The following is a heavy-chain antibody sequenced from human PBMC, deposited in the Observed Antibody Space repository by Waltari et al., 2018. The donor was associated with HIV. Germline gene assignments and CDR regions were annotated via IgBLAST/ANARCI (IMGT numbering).Heavy chain of an antibody. CDR2: VKGNGQRT. CDR1: GTNFTNFF. J-gene: IGHJ3*01. CDR3: GRARGDCSTNSCDGDDDFDV. V-gene: IGHV1-46*01. Sequence: QVQLVQSGAEAKKPGASVKVSCEASGTNFTNFFIHWVGQTPGEGREWMGIVKGNGQRTKCGQKFKEGVIMTKEGSTTTVYMELSARTAEDTAVYYCGRARGDCSTNSCDGDDDFDVWGQGTMVTVSS. D-gene: IGHD2-21*02.